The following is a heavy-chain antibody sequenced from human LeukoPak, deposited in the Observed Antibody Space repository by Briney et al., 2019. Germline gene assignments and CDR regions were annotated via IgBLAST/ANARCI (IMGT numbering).Heavy chain of an antibody. V-gene: IGHV4-4*07. CDR1: GGSISSYY. CDR2: IYTSGST. CDR3: ARSFRNGDYFDY. Sequence: SEALSLTCTVSGGSISSYYWSWIRQPAGKGLEWIGRIYTSGSTNYNPSLKSRVTMSVDTSKNQFSLKLSSVTAADTAVYYCARSFRNGDYFDYWGQGTLVTVSS. D-gene: IGHD1-14*01. J-gene: IGHJ4*02.